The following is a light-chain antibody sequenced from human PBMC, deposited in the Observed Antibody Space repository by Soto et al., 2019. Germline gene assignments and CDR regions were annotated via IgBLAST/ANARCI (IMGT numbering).Light chain of an antibody. CDR2: GAS. CDR3: QQYGSSPQT. CDR1: QSVTSRY. J-gene: IGKJ1*01. V-gene: IGKV3-20*01. Sequence: IVMTQSPGTLSLSPGERATLSCRASQSVTSRYLVWYQQKPGQAPRLFIYGASTRATGTPDRFSGSVSGTDGTITISRLQQEDGSVYYCQQYGSSPQTFGQGTKVDIK.